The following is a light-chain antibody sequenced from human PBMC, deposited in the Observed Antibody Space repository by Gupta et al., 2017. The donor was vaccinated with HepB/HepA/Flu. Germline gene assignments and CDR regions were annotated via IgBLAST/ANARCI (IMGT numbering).Light chain of an antibody. V-gene: IGKV4-1*01. J-gene: IGKJ1*01. CDR2: WAS. CDR3: QQYDSIPLT. Sequence: DIVMTQSPDSLAVSLGERATINCKSSQSVLYSSNNKNYLAWYQQKPGQPPKLLIYWASTRESGVPDRSSGSGSGTDFTLTISSLQAEDVAVYYCQQYDSIPLTFGQGTKVEIK. CDR1: QSVLYSSNNKNY.